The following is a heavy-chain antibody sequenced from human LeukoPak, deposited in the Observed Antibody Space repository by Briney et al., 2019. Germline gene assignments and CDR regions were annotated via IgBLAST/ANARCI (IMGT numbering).Heavy chain of an antibody. Sequence: GGSLXLSCXASGFTFSNSWMHWVRHAPGEGPVWVSRINSDGRTTNYADSVKGRFTISGDNAKNTLYLQMNSLRAEDTAVYYCARAGYYRFDYWGQGTLVTVSS. CDR1: GFTFSNSW. V-gene: IGHV3-74*01. CDR3: ARAGYYRFDY. J-gene: IGHJ4*02. D-gene: IGHD1-26*01. CDR2: INSDGRTT.